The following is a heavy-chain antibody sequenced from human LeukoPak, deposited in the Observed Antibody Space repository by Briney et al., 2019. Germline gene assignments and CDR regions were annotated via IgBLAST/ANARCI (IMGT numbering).Heavy chain of an antibody. CDR1: GFTFDDYG. D-gene: IGHD6-19*01. CDR2: INWNGGST. J-gene: IGHJ4*02. Sequence: RPGGALRLSCGSPGFTFDDYGMSWGRHARGKGVEGVTGINWNGGSTGYADSVKGRFTISSDNAKHSLYLQMNSLRADDTALYYCARLGYSSGWHPACWGQGTLVTVSS. CDR3: ARLGYSSGWHPAC. V-gene: IGHV3-20*04.